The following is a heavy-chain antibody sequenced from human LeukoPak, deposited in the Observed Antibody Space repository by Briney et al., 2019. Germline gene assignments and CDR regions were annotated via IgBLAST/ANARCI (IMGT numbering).Heavy chain of an antibody. CDR3: ARDFGYSYGYDENY. D-gene: IGHD5-18*01. Sequence: KPGGSLRLSCAASGFTFSSYSMNWVRQAPGKGLEWVSSISSSSSYIYYADSVKGRFTISRDNAKNSLYLQMNSLRAEDTAVYYCARDFGYSYGYDENYWGQGTLVTVSS. CDR1: GFTFSSYS. CDR2: ISSSSSYI. J-gene: IGHJ4*02. V-gene: IGHV3-21*01.